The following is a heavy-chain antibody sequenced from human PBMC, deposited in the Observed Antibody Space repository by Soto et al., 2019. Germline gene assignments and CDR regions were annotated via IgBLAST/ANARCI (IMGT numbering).Heavy chain of an antibody. CDR1: GFTFTSSA. D-gene: IGHD3-22*01. CDR3: ARDSTYDSSGFVCAY. Sequence: SVKVSCKASGFTFTSSAVQWVRQARGQRLEWIGWIVVGSGNTNYAQKFQERVTITRDMSTSTAYMQLSSLRSEDTAVYYCARDSTYDSSGFVCAYWGQGTLVTVSS. V-gene: IGHV1-58*01. CDR2: IVVGSGNT. J-gene: IGHJ4*02.